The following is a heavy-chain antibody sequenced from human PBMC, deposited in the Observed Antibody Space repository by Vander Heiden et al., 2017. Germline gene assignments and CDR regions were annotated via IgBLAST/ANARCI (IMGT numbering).Heavy chain of an antibody. D-gene: IGHD6-19*01. J-gene: IGHJ4*02. Sequence: QVQLVESGGGVVQPGRSLRLSCAASGFPFSNYGMHWVRQAPGKGLEWVAFISYDVSDKYYADSVKGRFTISRDNSKNTLYLQMNSLRAEDTAVYYCAKDDRVAGLDYWGQGTLVTVSS. CDR3: AKDDRVAGLDY. CDR1: GFPFSNYG. V-gene: IGHV3-30*18. CDR2: ISYDVSDK.